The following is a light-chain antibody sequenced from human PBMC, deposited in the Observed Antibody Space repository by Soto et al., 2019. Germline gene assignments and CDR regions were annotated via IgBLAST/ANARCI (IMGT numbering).Light chain of an antibody. Sequence: QSVLTQPASVSGSPGQSITISCTGTSSDVGGYNYVSWYQQHPGKAPKLMIYEVNNRPSGVSNRFSGSKSGSTASLTISGLQAEAEADYYCSSYTSSSTLGVFGTGTKLTVL. J-gene: IGLJ1*01. CDR2: EVN. CDR3: SSYTSSSTLGV. V-gene: IGLV2-14*01. CDR1: SSDVGGYNY.